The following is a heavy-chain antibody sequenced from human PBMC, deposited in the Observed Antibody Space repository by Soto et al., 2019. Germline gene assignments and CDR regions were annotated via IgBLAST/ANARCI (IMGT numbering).Heavy chain of an antibody. Sequence: EVQLVESGGGLVQPGGSLRLSCAASGFTFSWYNLIWVRQAPGKGLEWVSYISSGSTTIYYADSVKGRFTISRDDAKNSXXLQMNRLRDEDTAVYYCARDPPSGGSCYLECGLDFWGQGTTVTVSS. CDR1: GFTFSWYN. D-gene: IGHD2-15*01. V-gene: IGHV3-48*02. CDR3: ARDPPSGGSCYLECGLDF. J-gene: IGHJ6*02. CDR2: ISSGSTTI.